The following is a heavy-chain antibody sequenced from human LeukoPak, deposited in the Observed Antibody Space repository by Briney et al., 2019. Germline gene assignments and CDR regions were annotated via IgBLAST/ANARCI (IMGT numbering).Heavy chain of an antibody. V-gene: IGHV3-30-3*01. D-gene: IGHD1-26*01. Sequence: GGSLRLSCAASGFTFSSYAMHWVRQAPGKGLEWVAVISYDGSNKYYADSVKGRFTISRDNSKNTLYLQMNSLRAEDTAVYYCARAARELRHYWGQGTLVTVSS. CDR2: ISYDGSNK. J-gene: IGHJ4*02. CDR3: ARAARELRHY. CDR1: GFTFSSYA.